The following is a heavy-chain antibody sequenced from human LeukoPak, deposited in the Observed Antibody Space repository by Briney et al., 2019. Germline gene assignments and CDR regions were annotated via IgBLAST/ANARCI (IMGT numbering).Heavy chain of an antibody. CDR3: ARDASGSSTGLIDS. CDR2: ISTSSYYI. J-gene: IGHJ4*02. CDR1: GFTLRSYG. Sequence: GGSLRLSCAASGFTLRSYGMNWVREAPGKGLEWVSYISTSSYYIYYADSVKGRFTISRDDAKNSLYLQMHSLRTEDTAVYYCARDASGSSTGLIDSWGQGTLVTVSS. D-gene: IGHD1-26*01. V-gene: IGHV3-21*01.